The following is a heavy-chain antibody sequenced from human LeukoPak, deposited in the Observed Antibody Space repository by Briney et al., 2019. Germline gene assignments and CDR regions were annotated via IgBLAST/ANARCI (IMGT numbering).Heavy chain of an antibody. CDR1: GYTFTGYY. CDR2: INPNSGGT. J-gene: IGHJ4*02. V-gene: IGHV1-2*02. Sequence: ASVKVSCKASGYTFTGYYMHWVRQAPGQGLEWMGWINPNSGGTNYAQKFQGRVTMTRDTSISTAYMELSRLRSDDTAVYYCAIELDIVATGHGSIPDSIWGQGTLVTVSS. D-gene: IGHD5-12*01. CDR3: AIELDIVATGHGSIPDSI.